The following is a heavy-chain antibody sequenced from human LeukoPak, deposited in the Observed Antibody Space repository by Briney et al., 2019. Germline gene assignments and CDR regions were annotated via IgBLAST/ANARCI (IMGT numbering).Heavy chain of an antibody. CDR1: GYSFSSYW. Sequence: GESLKISCKGSGYSFSSYWIGWLRQLPGKGLEWMGIIYPEDSDTRYSPSFQGQVSLSADKSTSTAYLQWSSLKASDTAMYYCATARFCSGGACYAEHWGQGTLVTVSS. J-gene: IGHJ4*02. D-gene: IGHD2-15*01. V-gene: IGHV5-51*01. CDR2: IYPEDSDT. CDR3: ATARFCSGGACYAEH.